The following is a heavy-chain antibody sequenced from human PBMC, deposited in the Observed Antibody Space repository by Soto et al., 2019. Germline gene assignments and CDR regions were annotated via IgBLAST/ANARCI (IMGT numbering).Heavy chain of an antibody. Sequence: QVQLQESCPGLVKPSQTLYLTCTVSGYSISNGGYYWSWIRQRPGEGLEWLGYIYYSGSTYYNPSLKSRPSISVDTSKNQFSLKVNAVTAADTAVYYCARTTDAFDIWGQGTMVTVSS. D-gene: IGHD1-1*01. CDR1: GYSISNGGYY. CDR2: IYYSGST. CDR3: ARTTDAFDI. J-gene: IGHJ3*02. V-gene: IGHV4-31*03.